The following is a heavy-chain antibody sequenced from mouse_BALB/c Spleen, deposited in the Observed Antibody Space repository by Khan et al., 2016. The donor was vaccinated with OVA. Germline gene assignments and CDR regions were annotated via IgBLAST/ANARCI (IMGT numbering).Heavy chain of an antibody. CDR1: GYTFTDYV. V-gene: IGHV1-77*01. J-gene: IGHJ2*01. D-gene: IGHD1-1*01. Sequence: QVQLQQSGPELVKPGSSMKMSCKASGYTFTDYVLNWVRQRTGQGLEWIGQIFPGSGDTYYNEKFKDRATLTADKSSNTVYMQLGSLTSEDSAVYFGARSGYGSLVYWGQGTTLTVSS. CDR3: ARSGYGSLVY. CDR2: IFPGSGDT.